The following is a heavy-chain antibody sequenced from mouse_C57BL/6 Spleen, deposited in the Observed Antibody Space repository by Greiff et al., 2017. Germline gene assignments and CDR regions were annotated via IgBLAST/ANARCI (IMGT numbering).Heavy chain of an antibody. CDR2: IRNKANGYTT. CDR3: ARYMGYYVDAMYY. D-gene: IGHD2-3*01. CDR1: GFTFTDYY. Sequence: DVHLVESGGGLVQPGGSLSLSCAASGFTFTDYYMSWVRQPPGKALEWLGFIRNKANGYTTEYSGSVKGQFTIYRDNSQSILYLQMTALGAEASATYYSARYMGYYVDAMYYWGQGTSVTVSS. J-gene: IGHJ4*01. V-gene: IGHV7-3*01.